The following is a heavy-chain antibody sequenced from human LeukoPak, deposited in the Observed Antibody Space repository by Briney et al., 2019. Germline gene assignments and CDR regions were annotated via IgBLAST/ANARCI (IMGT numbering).Heavy chain of an antibody. CDR2: IKQDGSEK. V-gene: IGHV3-7*01. J-gene: IGHJ4*02. Sequence: GGSLRLSCAASRFTFSSYWMSWVRQAPGKGLEWVANIKQDGSEKYYVDSVRGRFIISRDNAKNSLYLQMNSLRAEDTAVYYCGMVAQPDYWGQGTLVTVSS. CDR3: GMVAQPDY. D-gene: IGHD2-8*01. CDR1: RFTFSSYW.